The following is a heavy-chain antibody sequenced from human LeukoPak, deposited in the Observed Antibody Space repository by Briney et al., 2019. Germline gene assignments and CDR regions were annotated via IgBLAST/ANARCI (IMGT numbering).Heavy chain of an antibody. D-gene: IGHD3-9*01. CDR3: ARSDYDILTGHPVDPFDY. J-gene: IGHJ4*02. CDR2: IYPGDSDT. V-gene: IGHV5-51*01. CDR1: GYSFTSYW. Sequence: GESLKISCKGSGYSFTSYWIGWVRQMPGKGLEWMGIIYPGDSDTRYSPSFQGQVTISADKSISTAYLQWSSLKASDTAMYYCARSDYDILTGHPVDPFDYWGQGTLVTVSS.